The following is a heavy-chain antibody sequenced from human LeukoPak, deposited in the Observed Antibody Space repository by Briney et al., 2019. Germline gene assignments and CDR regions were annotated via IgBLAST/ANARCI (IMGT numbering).Heavy chain of an antibody. Sequence: GASVKVSCKASGGTFSSYAISWVRQAPGQRLEWMGGIIPIFGTANYAQKFQGRVTMTTDTSTSTAYMELRSLRSDDTAVYYCARRDGYNDAFDIWGQGTMVTVSS. J-gene: IGHJ3*02. V-gene: IGHV1-69*05. CDR1: GGTFSSYA. CDR3: ARRDGYNDAFDI. CDR2: IIPIFGTA. D-gene: IGHD5-24*01.